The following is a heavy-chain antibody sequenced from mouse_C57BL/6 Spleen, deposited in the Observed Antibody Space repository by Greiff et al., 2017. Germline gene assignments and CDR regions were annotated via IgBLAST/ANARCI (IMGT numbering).Heavy chain of an antibody. V-gene: IGHV1-15*01. D-gene: IGHD1-1*01. J-gene: IGHJ2*01. Sequence: VQLQQSGAELVRPGASVTLSCKASGYTFTDYEMHWVKQTPVHGLEWIGAIDPETGGTAYNQKCKGKAILTADKSSSTAYMEIRSLTSEDSAVYYCTRWATTVGNFDYWGQGTTLTVSS. CDR1: GYTFTDYE. CDR2: IDPETGGT. CDR3: TRWATTVGNFDY.